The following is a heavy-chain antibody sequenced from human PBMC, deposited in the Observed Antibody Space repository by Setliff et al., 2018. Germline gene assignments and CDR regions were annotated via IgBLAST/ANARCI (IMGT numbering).Heavy chain of an antibody. CDR1: GFSYSHCW. CDR2: INPHASEK. J-gene: IGHJ4*02. D-gene: IGHD3-3*01. V-gene: IGHV3-7*01. CDR3: ARHLARGMQIFGVAPRFGY. Sequence: PGGSLRLSCTASGFSYSHCWVSWVRQAPGKGLEWLASINPHASEKYYADSVEGRFTVSRDNANNSLYLQMDSLKAEDTAVYYCARHLARGMQIFGVAPRFGYWGQGTLVTVSS.